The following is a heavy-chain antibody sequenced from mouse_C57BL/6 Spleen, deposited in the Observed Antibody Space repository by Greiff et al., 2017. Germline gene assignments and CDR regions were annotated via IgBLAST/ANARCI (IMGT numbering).Heavy chain of an antibody. CDR3: ARPGYYGSSYDWYFDV. J-gene: IGHJ1*03. D-gene: IGHD1-1*01. CDR2: ISSGSSTI. Sequence: EVKVVESGGGLVKPGGSLKLSCAASGFPFSDYGMHWVRQAPEKGLEWVAYISSGSSTIYYADTVKGRFTISRDNAKNTLFLQMTSLRAEDTAMYYCARPGYYGSSYDWYFDVWGTGTTVTVSS. V-gene: IGHV5-17*01. CDR1: GFPFSDYG.